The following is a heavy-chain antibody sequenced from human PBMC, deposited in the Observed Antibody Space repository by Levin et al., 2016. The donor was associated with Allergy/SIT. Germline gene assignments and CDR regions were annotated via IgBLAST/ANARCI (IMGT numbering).Heavy chain of an antibody. D-gene: IGHD6-13*01. CDR1: GGTFSSYA. CDR2: IIPIFGTA. Sequence: SVKVSCKASGGTFSSYAISWVRQAPGQGLEWMGGIIPIFGTANYAQKFQGRVTITADESTSTAYMELSSLRSEDTAVYYCARQMKRPGAAAGGFDYWGQGTPVTVSS. V-gene: IGHV1-69*13. CDR3: ARQMKRPGAAAGGFDY. J-gene: IGHJ4*02.